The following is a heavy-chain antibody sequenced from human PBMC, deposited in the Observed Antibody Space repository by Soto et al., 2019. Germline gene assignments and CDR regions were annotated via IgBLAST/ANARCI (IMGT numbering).Heavy chain of an antibody. CDR1: GYTFTGYY. CDR3: ARSPYYYYGMDV. J-gene: IGHJ6*02. Sequence: ASVKVSCKASGYTFTGYYMHWVRQAPGQGLEWMGWINPNSGVTNYAQKFQGWVTMTRDTSISTAYMELSRLRSDDTAVYYCARSPYYYYGMDVWGQGTTVTVSS. CDR2: INPNSGVT. V-gene: IGHV1-2*04.